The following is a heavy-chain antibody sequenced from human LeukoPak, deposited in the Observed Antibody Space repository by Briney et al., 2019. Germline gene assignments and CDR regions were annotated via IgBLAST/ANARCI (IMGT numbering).Heavy chain of an antibody. J-gene: IGHJ4*02. CDR3: AKSGDIVVVVAAVDY. V-gene: IGHV3-30*02. CDR1: GFTFSSYG. Sequence: GGSLRLSCAASGFTFSSYGMHWVRQAPGKGLEWVAFIRYDGSNKYYADSVKGRFTISRDNPKNTLYLQMNSLRAEDTAVYYCAKSGDIVVVVAAVDYWGQGTLVTVSS. CDR2: IRYDGSNK. D-gene: IGHD2-15*01.